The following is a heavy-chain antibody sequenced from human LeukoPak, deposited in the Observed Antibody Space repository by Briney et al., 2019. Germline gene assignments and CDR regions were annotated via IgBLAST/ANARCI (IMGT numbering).Heavy chain of an antibody. V-gene: IGHV1-69*13. D-gene: IGHD3-10*01. J-gene: IGHJ3*02. CDR2: IIPIFGTA. CDR3: ARPPLEFDAFDI. Sequence: SVKVSCKASGYMFTSYGISWVRQAPGQGLEWMGGIIPIFGTANYAQKFQGRVTITADESTSTAYMELSSLRSEDTAVYYCARPPLEFDAFDIWGQGTMVTVSS. CDR1: GYMFTSYG.